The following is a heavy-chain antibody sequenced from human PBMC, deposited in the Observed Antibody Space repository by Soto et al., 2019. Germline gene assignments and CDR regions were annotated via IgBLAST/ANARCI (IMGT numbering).Heavy chain of an antibody. V-gene: IGHV1-18*01. D-gene: IGHD2-15*01. CDR3: AKSPNPGSATPSYYGMDV. Sequence: ASVKVSCKASGYTFTNYGFSWVRQAPGQGLEWMGWISGYNGNTNYAQRLQGRVTMTTDTSTSTAYMELSSLRCEDTAVYYCAKSPNPGSATPSYYGMDVWGLGTTVTVSS. CDR2: ISGYNGNT. CDR1: GYTFTNYG. J-gene: IGHJ6*02.